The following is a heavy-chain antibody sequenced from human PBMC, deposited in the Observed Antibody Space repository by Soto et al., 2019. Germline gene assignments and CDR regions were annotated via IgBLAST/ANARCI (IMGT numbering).Heavy chain of an antibody. CDR3: ARWGPVIAAAGSEYFQH. CDR1: GGSVSSGSYY. CDR2: IYYSGST. V-gene: IGHV4-61*01. D-gene: IGHD6-13*01. J-gene: IGHJ1*01. Sequence: LSLTCTVSGGSVSSGSYYWSWIRQPPGKGLEWVGYIYYSGSTNYNPSLKSRVTISVDTSKNQFSLKLSSVTAADTAVYYCARWGPVIAAAGSEYFQHWGQGTLVTVSS.